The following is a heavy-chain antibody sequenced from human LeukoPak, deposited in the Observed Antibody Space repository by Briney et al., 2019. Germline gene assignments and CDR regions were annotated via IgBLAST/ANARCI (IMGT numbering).Heavy chain of an antibody. CDR1: GGSISSYY. V-gene: IGHV4-59*08. Sequence: MPSETLSLTCTVSGGSISSYYWSWIRQPPGKGLEWIGYIYYSGSTNYNPSLKSRVTISVDTSKNQFSLKLSSVTAADTAVYYCARHQRWFDRWGQGTLVTVSS. CDR2: IYYSGST. CDR3: ARHQRWFDR. J-gene: IGHJ5*02.